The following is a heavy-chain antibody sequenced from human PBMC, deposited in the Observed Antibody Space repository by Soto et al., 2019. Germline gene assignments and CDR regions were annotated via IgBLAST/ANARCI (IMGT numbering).Heavy chain of an antibody. CDR3: ARTELVSDWFDP. CDR1: GGSISSSNW. CDR2: IYHSGST. Sequence: PSETLSLTGAVSGGSISSSNWWSWVRQPPGKGLEWIGEIYHSGSTNYNPSLKSRVTISVDKSKNQFSLKLSSVTAADTAVYYCARTELVSDWFDPWGQGTLVTVSS. J-gene: IGHJ5*02. V-gene: IGHV4-4*02. D-gene: IGHD6-13*01.